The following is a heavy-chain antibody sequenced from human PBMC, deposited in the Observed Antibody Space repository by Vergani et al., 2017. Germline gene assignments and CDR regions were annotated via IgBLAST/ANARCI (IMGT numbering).Heavy chain of an antibody. CDR3: ASKTSDYVEFPLYYYGMDV. CDR2: IIPILGIA. Sequence: QVQLVQSGAEVKKPGSSVKVSCKASGGTFSSYTISWVRQAPGQGLEWMGRIIPILGIANYAQKFQGRVTITADESTSTAYMELSSLRSEDTAVYYCASKTSDYVEFPLYYYGMDVWGQGTTVTVSS. V-gene: IGHV1-69*02. D-gene: IGHD4-17*01. J-gene: IGHJ6*02. CDR1: GGTFSSYT.